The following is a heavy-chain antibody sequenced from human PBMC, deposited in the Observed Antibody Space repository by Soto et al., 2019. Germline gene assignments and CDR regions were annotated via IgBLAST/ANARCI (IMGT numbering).Heavy chain of an antibody. CDR3: SNLACTSSSSYFPGWFDT. D-gene: IGHD2-2*01. J-gene: IGHJ5*02. CDR1: GGSFSGYY. V-gene: IGHV4-34*01. Sequence: SETLSLTCAVYGGSFSGYYWSSIRQPPGKGLEWIGEINHSGSTYYNPSLKSPVNIFVHTSKNQFSLKLSSVTAADTAECYCSNLACTSSSSYFPGWFDTWGQGTLVTVS. CDR2: INHSGST.